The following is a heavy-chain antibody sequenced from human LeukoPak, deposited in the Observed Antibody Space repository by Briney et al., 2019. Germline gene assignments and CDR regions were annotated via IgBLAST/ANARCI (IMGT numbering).Heavy chain of an antibody. J-gene: IGHJ6*02. CDR2: IYHSGST. D-gene: IGHD6-13*01. V-gene: IGHV4-4*02. CDR1: GGSISSSNW. Sequence: SETLSLTCAVSGGSISSSNWWSWVRQPPGKGLEWIGEIYHSGSTNYNPSLKSRVTISVDTSKNQFSLKLSSVTAADTAVYYCARDTGYSSSWFHYYGMDVWGQGTTVTVSS. CDR3: ARDTGYSSSWFHYYGMDV.